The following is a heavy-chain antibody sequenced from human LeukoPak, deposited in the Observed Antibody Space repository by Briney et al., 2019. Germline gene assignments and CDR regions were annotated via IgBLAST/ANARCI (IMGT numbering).Heavy chain of an antibody. CDR3: AKDIDDYGGFSY. CDR1: GFTFDDYA. V-gene: IGHV3-9*01. Sequence: PGRSLRLSCAASGFTFDDYAMHWVRQAPGKGLEWVSGISWSGGTIGYADSVKGRFTVSRDNAKNSLYLQMNSLRTEDTALYYCAKDIDDYGGFSYWGQGTLVTVSS. J-gene: IGHJ4*02. D-gene: IGHD4-23*01. CDR2: ISWSGGTI.